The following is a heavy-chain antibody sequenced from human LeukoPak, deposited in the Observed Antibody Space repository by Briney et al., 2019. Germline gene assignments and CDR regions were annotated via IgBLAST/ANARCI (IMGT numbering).Heavy chain of an antibody. CDR1: GFTFSSYS. CDR2: ISYSSSYI. V-gene: IGHV3-21*01. Sequence: GGSLRLSCAASGFTFSSYSMNWVRQAPGKGLEWVSSISYSSSYIYYADPVKGRFTISRDNAKNSLYLQMNSLRAEDTAVYYCARGYSYGSPYFDYWGQGTLVTVSS. CDR3: ARGYSYGSPYFDY. J-gene: IGHJ4*02. D-gene: IGHD5-18*01.